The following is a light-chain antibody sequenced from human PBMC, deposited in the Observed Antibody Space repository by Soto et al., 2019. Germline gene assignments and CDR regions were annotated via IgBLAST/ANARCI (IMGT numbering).Light chain of an antibody. J-gene: IGKJ2*03. Sequence: EIVLTQSPGTLSLSPGERATLSCRASQSVSSSYLAWYQQKPGQAPRLLIYGASSRATGIPDRFSGSGSGTDFTLTISRLEPEDFAVYYCQQYGSSPVSFGQGTKLEIK. CDR3: QQYGSSPVS. CDR2: GAS. V-gene: IGKV3-20*01. CDR1: QSVSSSY.